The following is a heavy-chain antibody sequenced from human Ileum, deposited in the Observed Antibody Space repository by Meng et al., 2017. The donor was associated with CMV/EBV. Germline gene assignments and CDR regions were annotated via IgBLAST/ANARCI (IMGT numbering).Heavy chain of an antibody. D-gene: IGHD4/OR15-4a*01. J-gene: IGHJ4*02. CDR1: GFIISDYY. CDR2: ISGSSNTI. Sequence: GESLKISCATSGFIISDYYMAWIRQAPGEGLEWISYISGSSNTIYYADSVRGRFTVSRDNAKESVYLQMNSLSADDTAVYYCVRAEYGDYGGYWGQGTLVTVSS. CDR3: VRAEYGDYGGY. V-gene: IGHV3-11*01.